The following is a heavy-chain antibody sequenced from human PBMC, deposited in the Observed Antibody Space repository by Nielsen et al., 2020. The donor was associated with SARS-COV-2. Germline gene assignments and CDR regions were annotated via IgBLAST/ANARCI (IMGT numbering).Heavy chain of an antibody. CDR3: ARVMLPMVWNAFDV. Sequence: GESLKISCQGSGYDFSTYWIGWVRQTPGKGLEWMGIIFPGDSDTRYSPSFQGLVTISADKSISTAYLQWSTLEASDSALYYCARVMLPMVWNAFDVWGQGTMVTVSP. CDR1: GYDFSTYW. J-gene: IGHJ3*01. D-gene: IGHD3-10*01. CDR2: IFPGDSDT. V-gene: IGHV5-51*01.